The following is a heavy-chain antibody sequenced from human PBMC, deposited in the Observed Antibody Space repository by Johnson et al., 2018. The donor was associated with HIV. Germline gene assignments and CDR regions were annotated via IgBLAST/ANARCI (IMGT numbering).Heavy chain of an antibody. D-gene: IGHD6-13*01. CDR3: VRPAAAGRDDAFDI. Sequence: MLLVESGGGLVQPGGSLRLSCAASGFTVSSNYMSWVRQAPGKGLEWVSLINTGGSTYYADSVKGRFTISRDNSKNTLYLQMNSLRAEDTAVYYCVRPAAAGRDDAFDIWGQGTMVTVSS. J-gene: IGHJ3*02. CDR1: GFTVSSNY. V-gene: IGHV3-66*01. CDR2: INTGGST.